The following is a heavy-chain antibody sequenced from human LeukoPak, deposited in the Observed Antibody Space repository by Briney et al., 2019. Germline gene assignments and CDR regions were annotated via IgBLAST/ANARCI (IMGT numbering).Heavy chain of an antibody. J-gene: IGHJ3*01. CDR3: ARDLSNKILTTYYDVFDL. CDR2: TKQDRSRT. V-gene: IGHV3-7*03. CDR1: GFTLNSYW. Sequence: GGSLRLSCAASGFTLNSYWMTWVRQAPGEGLEWVANTKQDRSRTHYVDSVSGRFTVSRDNAKNSLYLQMNSLRAEDTAVYYCARDLSNKILTTYYDVFDLWGQGTMVTVSS. D-gene: IGHD3-9*01.